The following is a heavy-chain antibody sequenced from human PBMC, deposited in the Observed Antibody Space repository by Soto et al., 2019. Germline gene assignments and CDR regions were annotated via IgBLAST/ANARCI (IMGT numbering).Heavy chain of an antibody. Sequence: ASVKVSCKASGGTFSSYAISWVRQAPGQGLEWMGGIIPIFGTANYAQKFQGRVTITADESTSTAYMELSSLRSEDTAVYYCARDRKLGDAFDIWGQGTMVTV. CDR2: IIPIFGTA. CDR1: GGTFSSYA. V-gene: IGHV1-69*13. CDR3: ARDRKLGDAFDI. J-gene: IGHJ3*02. D-gene: IGHD7-27*01.